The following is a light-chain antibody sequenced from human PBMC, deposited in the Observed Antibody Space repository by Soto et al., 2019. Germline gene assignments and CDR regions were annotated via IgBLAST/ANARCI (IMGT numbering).Light chain of an antibody. CDR1: QTISSW. J-gene: IGKJ1*01. Sequence: DIQMTQSPSTLSGSVGDKVTITFRASQTISSWLAWYQQKPGKAPKLLIYKASTLKSGVPSRFSGSGSGTDFTLTISCLQSEDFATYYCQQYYSYLRTFGQGTKVDIK. CDR2: KAS. V-gene: IGKV1-5*03. CDR3: QQYYSYLRT.